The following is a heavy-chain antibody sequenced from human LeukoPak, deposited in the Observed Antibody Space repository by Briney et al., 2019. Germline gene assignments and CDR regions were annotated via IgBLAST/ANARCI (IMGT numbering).Heavy chain of an antibody. V-gene: IGHV4-59*08. CDR1: GGSMSGPY. Sequence: SETLSLTCTVSGGSMSGPYWSWIRQPPGKELEWIGHIYHSGSTKYNPSLKTRVTISVDTSKNQFSLNLKSVTAADTAVYYCVRRRERRRTDRFDYFDYWGQGALVAVSS. CDR2: IYHSGST. CDR3: VRRRERRRTDRFDYFDY. J-gene: IGHJ4*02. D-gene: IGHD1-26*01.